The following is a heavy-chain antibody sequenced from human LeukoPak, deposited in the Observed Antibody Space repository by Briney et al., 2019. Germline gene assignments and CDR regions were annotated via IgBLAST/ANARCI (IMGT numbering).Heavy chain of an antibody. CDR2: IYYSGST. CDR1: GGSISSSSYY. Sequence: PSETLSLTCTVSGGSISSSSYYWGWIRQPPGEGLEWIGSIYYSGSTYYNPSLKSRVTISVDTSKNQFSLKLSSVTAADTAVYYCARNYMVRGVLDAFDIWGQGTMVTVSS. CDR3: ARNYMVRGVLDAFDI. J-gene: IGHJ3*02. V-gene: IGHV4-39*07. D-gene: IGHD3-10*01.